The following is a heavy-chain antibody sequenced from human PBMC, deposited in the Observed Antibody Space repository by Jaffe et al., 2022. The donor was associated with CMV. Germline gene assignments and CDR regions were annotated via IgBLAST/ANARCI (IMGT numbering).Heavy chain of an antibody. CDR3: ARPRRVDTAMVGYWYFDL. CDR1: GYSFTSYW. CDR2: IYPGDSDT. Sequence: EVQLVQSGAEVKKPGESLKISCKGSGYSFTSYWIGWVRQMPGKGLEWMGIIYPGDSDTRYSPSFQGQVTISADKSISTAYLQWSSLKASDTAMYYCARPRRVDTAMVGYWYFDLWGRGTLVTVSS. D-gene: IGHD5-18*01. V-gene: IGHV5-51*01. J-gene: IGHJ2*01.